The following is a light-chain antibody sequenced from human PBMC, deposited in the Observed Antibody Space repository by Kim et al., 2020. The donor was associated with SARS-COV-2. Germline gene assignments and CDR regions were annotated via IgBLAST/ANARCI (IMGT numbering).Light chain of an antibody. CDR2: QDS. J-gene: IGLJ3*02. Sequence: VSPGQTASITCSGDKLGDKYACWYQQKPGQSPVLVIYQDSRRPSGIPELFAGSNSGNTATLTISGTQAMDEADYYCQAWDSSTGVFGGGTQLTVL. V-gene: IGLV3-1*01. CDR1: KLGDKY. CDR3: QAWDSSTGV.